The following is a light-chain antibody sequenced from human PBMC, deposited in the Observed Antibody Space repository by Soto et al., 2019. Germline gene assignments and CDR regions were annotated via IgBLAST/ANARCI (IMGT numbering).Light chain of an antibody. CDR3: QQYYTWPVT. J-gene: IGKJ4*01. CDR1: QSVTNT. V-gene: IGKV3-15*01. Sequence: IVMTQSPATLSVSPGERVTISCRASQSVTNTLAWYQHKPGQAPRLLISYASRGATGIPSRFSGSGSGTDFTITINSLQSEDFAVYYCQQYYTWPVTFGGGTKVEIK. CDR2: YAS.